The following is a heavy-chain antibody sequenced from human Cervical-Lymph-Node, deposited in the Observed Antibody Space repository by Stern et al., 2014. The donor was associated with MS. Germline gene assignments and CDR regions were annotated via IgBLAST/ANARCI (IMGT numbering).Heavy chain of an antibody. V-gene: IGHV4-61*02. J-gene: IGHJ6*02. Sequence: QVQLQESGPGLVRPSQTLSLTCTVSGGSIRAGTYYWSWIRQTAGKGLEXIGRMYSSGSIDYNPSLKSRVTISADRSKTQLPLKWSSGAAADTAVFYCARGRTNLAGDIYYYGMDVWGQGTTVTVSS. CDR2: MYSSGSI. CDR1: GGSIRAGTYY. D-gene: IGHD1-1*01. CDR3: ARGRTNLAGDIYYYGMDV.